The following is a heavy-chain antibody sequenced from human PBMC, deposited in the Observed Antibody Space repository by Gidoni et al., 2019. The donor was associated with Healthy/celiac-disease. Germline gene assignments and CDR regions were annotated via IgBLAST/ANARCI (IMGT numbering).Heavy chain of an antibody. J-gene: IGHJ4*02. CDR1: GFTFRSYG. CDR3: AGGYYDSSGYYSFDY. CDR2: IWYDGSNK. V-gene: IGHV3-33*01. Sequence: QVQLVESGGGVVQPGRSLRLSCAASGFTFRSYGMHWVRQAPGKGLEWVAVIWYDGSNKYYADSVKGRFTTSRDNSKNTLYLQMNSLRAEDTAVYYCAGGYYDSSGYYSFDYWGQGTLVTVSS. D-gene: IGHD3-22*01.